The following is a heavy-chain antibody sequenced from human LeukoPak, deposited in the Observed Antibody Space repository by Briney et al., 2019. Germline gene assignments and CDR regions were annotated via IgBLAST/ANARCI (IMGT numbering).Heavy chain of an antibody. CDR2: ISYDGSNK. CDR3: ARDAPVRYYYDSSGYYDY. CDR1: GFTFSSYA. V-gene: IGHV3-30-3*01. D-gene: IGHD3-22*01. J-gene: IGHJ4*02. Sequence: PGGSLRLSCAASGFTFSSYAMHWVRQAPGKGLEWVAVISYDGSNKYYADSVKGRFTISRDNSKNTLYLQMNSLRAEDTAVYYCARDAPVRYYYDSSGYYDYWGQGTLVTVSS.